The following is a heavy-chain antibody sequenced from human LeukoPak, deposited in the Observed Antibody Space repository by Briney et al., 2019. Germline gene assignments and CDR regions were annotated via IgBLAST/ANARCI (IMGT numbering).Heavy chain of an antibody. CDR2: ISAYNGNT. CDR3: VRDPVAAAGTGGDY. CDR1: GYPFTSYG. V-gene: IGHV1-18*01. J-gene: IGHJ4*02. D-gene: IGHD6-13*01. Sequence: AASVKVSCKASGYPFTSYGISWVRQAPGQGLEWMGWISAYNGNTNYAQKLHGRVTMTTDTSTSTAYMELRSLRSDDTAVYYCVRDPVAAAGTGGDYWGQGTLVTVSS.